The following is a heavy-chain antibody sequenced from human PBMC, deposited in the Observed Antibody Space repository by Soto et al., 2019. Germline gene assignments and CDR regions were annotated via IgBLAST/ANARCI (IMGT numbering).Heavy chain of an antibody. CDR3: ARDDSAMDV. D-gene: IGHD2-21*01. J-gene: IGHJ6*02. CDR2: IWYDGSNK. CDR1: GFTFSSYA. V-gene: IGHV3-33*01. Sequence: GGSLSLSCAASGFTFSSYAMHWVRQAPGKGLEWVAVIWYDGSNKYYADSVKGRFTISRDNSKNTLYLQMNSLRAEDTAVYYCARDDSAMDVWGQGTTVTVSS.